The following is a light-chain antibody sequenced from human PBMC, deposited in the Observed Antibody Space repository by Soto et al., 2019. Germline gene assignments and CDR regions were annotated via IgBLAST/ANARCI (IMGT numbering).Light chain of an antibody. Sequence: QSVLTQPPSVSGAPGQTVTISCSGSSSNIGAGYDVHWYQQLPGTAPKLLIYVNNNRPSGVPDRFSGSKSGTSASLAITGLQAEDEAEYYCQSYDSGLSVIFGGGTKLTVL. CDR1: SSNIGAGYD. CDR3: QSYDSGLSVI. CDR2: VNN. V-gene: IGLV1-40*01. J-gene: IGLJ2*01.